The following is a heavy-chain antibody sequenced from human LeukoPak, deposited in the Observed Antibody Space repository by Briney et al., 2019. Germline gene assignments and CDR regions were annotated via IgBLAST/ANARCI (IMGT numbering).Heavy chain of an antibody. CDR2: IYYSGST. CDR1: GGSISSYY. J-gene: IGHJ4*02. D-gene: IGHD3-9*01. Sequence: SETLSLTCTVSGGSISSYYWSWIRQPPGKGLEWIGYIYYSGSTNYNPSLKSRVTISVDTSKNQFSLKLSSVTAADTAVYYCTRARYFDYWGQGTLVTVSS. CDR3: TRARYFDY. V-gene: IGHV4-59*01.